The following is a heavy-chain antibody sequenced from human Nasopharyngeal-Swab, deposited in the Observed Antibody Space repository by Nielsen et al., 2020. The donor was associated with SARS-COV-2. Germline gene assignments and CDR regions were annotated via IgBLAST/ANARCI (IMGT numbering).Heavy chain of an antibody. D-gene: IGHD1-26*01. V-gene: IGHV4-59*01. CDR3: ARVWGATCLN. J-gene: IGHJ4*02. CDR2: IYYSGST. Sequence: LPGKGLEWIGYIYYSGSTNYNPSLKSRVTISVDTSKNQFSLKLSSVTAADTAVYYCARVWGATCLNWGQGTLVTVSS.